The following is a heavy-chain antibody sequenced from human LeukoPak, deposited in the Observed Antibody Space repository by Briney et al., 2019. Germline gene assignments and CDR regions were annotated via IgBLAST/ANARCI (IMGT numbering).Heavy chain of an antibody. CDR3: ARDSSGWYSFDY. J-gene: IGHJ4*02. D-gene: IGHD6-19*01. Sequence: GGSLRLSCAASGFTFDDYGMSWVRPAPGKGLEWVSGINWNGGSTGYADSVKGRFTISRDNAKNSLYLQMNSLRAEDTALYYCARDSSGWYSFDYWGQGTLVTVSS. CDR1: GFTFDDYG. CDR2: INWNGGST. V-gene: IGHV3-20*04.